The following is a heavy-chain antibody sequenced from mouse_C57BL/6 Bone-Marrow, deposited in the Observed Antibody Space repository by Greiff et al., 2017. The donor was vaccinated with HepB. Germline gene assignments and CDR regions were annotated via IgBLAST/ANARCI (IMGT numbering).Heavy chain of an antibody. CDR1: GFSFNTYA. CDR2: IRSKSNNYAT. J-gene: IGHJ4*01. V-gene: IGHV10-1*01. D-gene: IGHD2-1*01. Sequence: EVKLVESGGGLVQPKGSLKLSCAASGFSFNTYAMNWVRQAPGKGLEWVARIRSKSNNYATYYADSVKDRFTISRDDSESMISLQMNNLKTEDTAMYYCVVGNWAMDYWGQGTSVTVSS. CDR3: VVGNWAMDY.